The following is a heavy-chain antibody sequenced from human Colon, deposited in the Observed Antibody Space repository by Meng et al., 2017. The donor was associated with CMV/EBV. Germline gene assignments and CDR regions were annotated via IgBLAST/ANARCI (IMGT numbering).Heavy chain of an antibody. J-gene: IGHJ6*02. D-gene: IGHD5-12*01. V-gene: IGHV3-21*01. CDR1: GFALNPYY. Sequence: GGSLRLSCAASGFALNPYYMNWVRQAPGKGLEWVSSISSSSRNIYYADSVRGRFTISRDNAENSLYLQMNNLIADDTAIYYCARGYDSARALYYDGMDVWGQGTTVTVSS. CDR3: ARGYDSARALYYDGMDV. CDR2: ISSSSRNI.